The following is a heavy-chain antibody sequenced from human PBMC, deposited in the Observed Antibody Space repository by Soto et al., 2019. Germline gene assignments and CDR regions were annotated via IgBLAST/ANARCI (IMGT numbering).Heavy chain of an antibody. J-gene: IGHJ6*02. Sequence: SETLSLTCTVSGGSISSGGYYWSWIRQHPGKGLEWIGYIYYSGSTYYNPSLKSRVTISVDTSKNQFSLKLSSVTAADTAVYYCARDLALGYCSSTSCYRYYGMDVWGQGTTVTVSS. V-gene: IGHV4-31*03. D-gene: IGHD2-2*02. CDR1: GGSISSGGYY. CDR2: IYYSGST. CDR3: ARDLALGYCSSTSCYRYYGMDV.